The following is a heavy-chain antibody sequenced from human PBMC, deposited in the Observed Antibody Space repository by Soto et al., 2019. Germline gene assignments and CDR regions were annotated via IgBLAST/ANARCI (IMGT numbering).Heavy chain of an antibody. Sequence: SLRLSCAASGFTFSSYGMHWVRQAPGKGLEWVAVISYGGSNKYYADSVKGRFTISRDNSKNTLYLQMNSLRAEDTAVYYCAKDQELLNDYYYYGMDVWGQGTTVTVSS. CDR1: GFTFSSYG. J-gene: IGHJ6*02. CDR2: ISYGGSNK. D-gene: IGHD1-7*01. CDR3: AKDQELLNDYYYYGMDV. V-gene: IGHV3-30*18.